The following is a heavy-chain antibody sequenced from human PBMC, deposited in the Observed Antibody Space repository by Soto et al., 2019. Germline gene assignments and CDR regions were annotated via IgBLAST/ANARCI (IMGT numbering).Heavy chain of an antibody. Sequence: QVQLQESGPGLVKPSETLSLTCTVSGGSISSYYWSWIRQPPGKGLEWIGYIYYSGSTNYNPSLKSRDTIAVDTSKNQFSLKLSSVTAADTAVYYCARAHTADTREGLYYFDYWGQGTLVTVSS. CDR3: ARAHTADTREGLYYFDY. V-gene: IGHV4-59*01. J-gene: IGHJ4*02. D-gene: IGHD5-18*01. CDR1: GGSISSYY. CDR2: IYYSGST.